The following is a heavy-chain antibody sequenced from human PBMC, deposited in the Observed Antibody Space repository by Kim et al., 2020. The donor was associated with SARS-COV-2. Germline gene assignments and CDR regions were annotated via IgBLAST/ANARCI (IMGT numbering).Heavy chain of an antibody. CDR3: ARENYGGNSAGYGDYYYYMDV. Sequence: SETLSLTCTVSGGSISSGGYYWSWIRQHPGKGLEWIGYIYYSGSTYYNPSLKSRVTISVDTSKNQFSLKLSSVTAADTAVYYCARENYGGNSAGYGDYYYYMDVWGKGTTVTVSS. CDR2: IYYSGST. CDR1: GGSISSGGYY. V-gene: IGHV4-31*03. D-gene: IGHD2-21*02. J-gene: IGHJ6*03.